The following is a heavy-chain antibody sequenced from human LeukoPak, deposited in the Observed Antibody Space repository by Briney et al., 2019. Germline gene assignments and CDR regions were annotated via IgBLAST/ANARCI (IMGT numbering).Heavy chain of an antibody. V-gene: IGHV4-4*02. CDR3: ARVERRLTGFDY. D-gene: IGHD5-24*01. CDR2: IYHSGST. J-gene: IGHJ4*02. Sequence: PSETLSLTCAVSGGSISSSNWWSWVRQPPGKGLEWIGEIYHSGSTNCNPSLKSRVTISVDKSKNQFSLKLSSVTAADTAVYYCARVERRLTGFDYWGQGTLVTVSS. CDR1: GGSISSSNW.